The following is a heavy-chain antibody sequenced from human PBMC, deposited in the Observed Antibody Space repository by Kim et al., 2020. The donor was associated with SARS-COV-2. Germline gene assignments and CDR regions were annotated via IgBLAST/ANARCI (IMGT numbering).Heavy chain of an antibody. V-gene: IGHV4-59*08. J-gene: IGHJ3*02. Sequence: SRVTISVDTSKNQFSLKLSSVTAADTAVYYCARQTYYYDSSGYSGNAFDIWGQGTMVTVSS. CDR3: ARQTYYYDSSGYSGNAFDI. D-gene: IGHD3-22*01.